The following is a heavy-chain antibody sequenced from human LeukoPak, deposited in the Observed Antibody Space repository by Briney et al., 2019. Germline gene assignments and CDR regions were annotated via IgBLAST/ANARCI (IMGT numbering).Heavy chain of an antibody. CDR2: INHSGST. CDR1: GGSFSGYY. Sequence: SETLSLTCAVYGGSFSGYYWSWIRQPPGKGLEWIGEINHSGSTNYNPSLKSRVTISVDTSKNQFSLKLSSVAAADTAVYYCARGRDGYNLLVDYWGQGTLVTVSS. V-gene: IGHV4-34*01. D-gene: IGHD5-24*01. J-gene: IGHJ4*02. CDR3: ARGRDGYNLLVDY.